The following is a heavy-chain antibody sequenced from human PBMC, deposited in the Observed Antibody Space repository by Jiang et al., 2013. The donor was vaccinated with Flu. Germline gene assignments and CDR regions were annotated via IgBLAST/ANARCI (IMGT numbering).Heavy chain of an antibody. Sequence: SGAEVKKPGASVKVSCKASGYTFTSYAMHWVRQAPGQRLEWMGWINAGNGNTKYSQKFQGRVTITRDTSASTAYMELSSLRSEDTAVYYCARGGVLSHFWSNYYPYGMDVWGQGTTVTVSS. CDR1: GYTFTSYA. D-gene: IGHD3-3*02. V-gene: IGHV1-3*01. CDR2: INAGNGNT. J-gene: IGHJ6*02. CDR3: ARGGVLSHFWSNYYPYGMDV.